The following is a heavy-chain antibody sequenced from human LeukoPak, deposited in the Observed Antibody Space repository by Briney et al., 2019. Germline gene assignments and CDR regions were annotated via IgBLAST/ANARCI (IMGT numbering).Heavy chain of an antibody. Sequence: ASVKVSCKASGYTFTGYCMHWVRQAPGQGLEWMGWINPNSGGTNYAQKFQGRVTMTRDTSISTAYMELSRLRSDDTAVYYCARDRAYGYQLLSDYMDVWGKGTTVTVSS. D-gene: IGHD2-2*01. J-gene: IGHJ6*03. CDR3: ARDRAYGYQLLSDYMDV. V-gene: IGHV1-2*02. CDR1: GYTFTGYC. CDR2: INPNSGGT.